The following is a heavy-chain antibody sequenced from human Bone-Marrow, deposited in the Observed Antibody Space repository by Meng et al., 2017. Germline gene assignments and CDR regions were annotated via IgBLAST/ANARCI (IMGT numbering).Heavy chain of an antibody. D-gene: IGHD3-10*01. V-gene: IGHV1-18*01. CDR2: FVSNADT. CDR3: AKGTPGRSYSDY. CDR1: DYTSASYG. Sequence: QAQLLQSGAEVKKPGASVWVSCKASDYTSASYGISWFRQAPGQGLEWMGWFVSNADTYPAQKFQGRVTMTRDTHTSTDFMELRSLRFDDTAVYYCAKGTPGRSYSDYWGQGTRVTGSS. J-gene: IGHJ4*02.